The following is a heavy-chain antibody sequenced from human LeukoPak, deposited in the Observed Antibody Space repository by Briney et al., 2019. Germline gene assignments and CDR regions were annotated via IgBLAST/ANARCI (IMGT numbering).Heavy chain of an antibody. CDR2: VKPDSGDT. CDR1: GYTFTGYY. J-gene: IGHJ5*02. V-gene: IGHV1-2*02. CDR3: VRDRPNNWFDP. Sequence: ASVKVSCKASGYTFTGYYIHWVRQAPGQGLEWMGLVKPDSGDTNYAQKFQGRVTMTRDTSITTAYMELNRLRSDDTAVYYCVRDRPNNWFDPWGQGTLVTVSS.